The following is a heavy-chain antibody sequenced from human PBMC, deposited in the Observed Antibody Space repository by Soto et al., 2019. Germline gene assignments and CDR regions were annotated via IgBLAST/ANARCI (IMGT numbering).Heavy chain of an antibody. D-gene: IGHD1-26*01. CDR2: INADGSHT. V-gene: IGHV3-74*01. CDR1: GFTFSSFW. Sequence: PGGSLRLSCAASGFTFSSFWMHWVRQTPEKGLMWVSRINADGSHTDYAESVKGRFTISRDNVKNTLYLQMDSLRAEDTALYYCVKDTGIDTAYNWFDPWGQGTLVTVSS. CDR3: VKDTGIDTAYNWFDP. J-gene: IGHJ5*02.